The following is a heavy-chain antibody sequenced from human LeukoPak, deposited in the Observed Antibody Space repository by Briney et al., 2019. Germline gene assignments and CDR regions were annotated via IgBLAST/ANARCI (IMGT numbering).Heavy chain of an antibody. J-gene: IGHJ4*02. Sequence: PSETLSLTCTVSGGSISSYYWSWIRQPPGKGLEWTGYIYYSGSTNYNPSLKSRVTMSVDTSKNQFSLKLSSVTAADTAVYYCARDNYYYDSSGYPLDYWGQGTLVTVSS. CDR1: GGSISSYY. CDR2: IYYSGST. CDR3: ARDNYYYDSSGYPLDY. V-gene: IGHV4-59*12. D-gene: IGHD3-22*01.